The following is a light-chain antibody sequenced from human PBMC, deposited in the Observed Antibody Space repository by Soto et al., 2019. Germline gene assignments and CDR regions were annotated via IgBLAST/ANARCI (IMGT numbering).Light chain of an antibody. CDR2: EAS. CDR3: HQRSYWLN. V-gene: IGKV3-11*01. J-gene: IGKJ4*01. CDR1: QSVGSY. Sequence: EIVLTQSPVPLSLSPGEIATLSCRASQSVGSYLAWYQQKPCQAPMLLIYEASNRAAGVPATFTGSGSGTYITRNTSSLETEDFEVYYCHQRSYWLNFGGGTKVEIK.